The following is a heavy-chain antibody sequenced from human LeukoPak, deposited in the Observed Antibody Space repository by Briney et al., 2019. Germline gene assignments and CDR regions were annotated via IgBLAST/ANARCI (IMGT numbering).Heavy chain of an antibody. CDR3: AKDDDSSGYYHNY. D-gene: IGHD3-22*01. J-gene: IGHJ4*02. CDR2: ISKDGGAT. Sequence: GGSLRLSCATSGITVDQYPMNWVRQAPGKGLEWVPLISKDGGATYYADSVKGRFTISRDNSKNSLYLQMNSLRTEDTALYYCAKDDDSSGYYHNYWGQGTLVTVSS. V-gene: IGHV3-43*02. CDR1: GITVDQYP.